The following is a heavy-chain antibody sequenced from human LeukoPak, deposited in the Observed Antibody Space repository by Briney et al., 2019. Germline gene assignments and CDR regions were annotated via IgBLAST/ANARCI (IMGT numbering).Heavy chain of an antibody. V-gene: IGHV3-48*02. Sequence: GGSLRLSCAASGFTFSSYSMNWVRQAPGKGLEWVSYISSSSSTIYCADSVKGRFTISRDNAKNSLYLHMNSLKDEDTAVYYCARGALDFDYWGQGTLVTVSS. CDR2: ISSSSSTI. CDR3: ARGALDFDY. CDR1: GFTFSSYS. J-gene: IGHJ4*02.